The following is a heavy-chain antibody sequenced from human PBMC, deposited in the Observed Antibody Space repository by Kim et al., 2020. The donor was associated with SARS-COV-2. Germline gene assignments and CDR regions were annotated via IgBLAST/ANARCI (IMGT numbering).Heavy chain of an antibody. J-gene: IGHJ4*02. D-gene: IGHD1-26*01. Sequence: SNNPSLKSRVTISVDTSKNQFSLKLSSVTAADTAVYYCATEIVGATPFDYWGQGTLVTVSS. CDR3: ATEIVGATPFDY. V-gene: IGHV4-39*07.